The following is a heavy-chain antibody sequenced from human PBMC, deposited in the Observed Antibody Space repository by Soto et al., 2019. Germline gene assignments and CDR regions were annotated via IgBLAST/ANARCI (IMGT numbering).Heavy chain of an antibody. CDR2: IWADGDTK. D-gene: IGHD6-13*01. J-gene: IGHJ4*02. V-gene: IGHV3-33*01. Sequence: QVQLVESGGGVVQPGRSLRLSCAASGFTFNSYGMHWVRQAPGKGLEWLAVIWADGDTKFYADSVKGRITISRDNSKNTLYLQMDSLRPEDTAVYSCNVGSSWTLPQNDHWGQGHLVNVSS. CDR1: GFTFNSYG. CDR3: NVGSSWTLPQNDH.